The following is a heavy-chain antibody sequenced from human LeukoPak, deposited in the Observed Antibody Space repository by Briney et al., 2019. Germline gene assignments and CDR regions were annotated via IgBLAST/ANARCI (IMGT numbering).Heavy chain of an antibody. CDR1: GFTFSSYE. CDR3: AKRTSGSSWYSSDS. V-gene: IGHV3-48*03. CDR2: ISSSGSTI. J-gene: IGHJ4*02. Sequence: GGSLRLSCAASGFTFSSYEMNWVRQAPGKGLEWVSYISSSGSTIYYADSVKGRFTISRDNSKTTLFLQMNSLRAEDTAVYYCAKRTSGSSWYSSDSWGQGTLVTVSS. D-gene: IGHD6-13*01.